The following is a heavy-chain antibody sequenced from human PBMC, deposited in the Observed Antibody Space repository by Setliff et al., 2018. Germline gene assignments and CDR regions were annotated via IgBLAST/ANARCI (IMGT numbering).Heavy chain of an antibody. Sequence: SETLSLTCTVSGGSISSYYWSWIRQPAGKGLEWIGHIYYSGSTYYNPSLKSRVSISVDTSKNQFSLKLRSVTAADTAVYYCAKIGSSLDYWGQGILVTVSS. V-gene: IGHV4-59*12. CDR1: GGSISSYY. CDR2: IYYSGST. J-gene: IGHJ4*02. D-gene: IGHD3-16*01. CDR3: AKIGSSLDY.